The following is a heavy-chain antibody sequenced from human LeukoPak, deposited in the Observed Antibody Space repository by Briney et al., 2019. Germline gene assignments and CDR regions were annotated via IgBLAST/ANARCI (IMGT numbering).Heavy chain of an antibody. CDR1: GGSFSGYY. J-gene: IGHJ5*02. Sequence: AETLSLTCAVYGGSFSGYYWSWIRQPPGKGLERIGEINHSGSTNYNPSLKSRVTISADKSKNQFSLKVRSVTAADTAVYYCARRPAVVWFDPWGQGTLVTVSS. D-gene: IGHD6-19*01. CDR3: ARRPAVVWFDP. CDR2: INHSGST. V-gene: IGHV4-34*01.